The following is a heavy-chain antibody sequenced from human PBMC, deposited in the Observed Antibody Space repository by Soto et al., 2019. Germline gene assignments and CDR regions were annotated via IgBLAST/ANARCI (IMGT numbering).Heavy chain of an antibody. J-gene: IGHJ4*02. CDR1: GGSFSGYY. Sequence: SETLSLTCAVYGGSFSGYYWSWIRQPPGKGLEWIGEINHSGSTNYNPSLKSRVTISVDTSKNQFSLNLSSVTAADTAVFYCVRGPLSMVRGVITLNYYFDYWGQGTLVTVSS. D-gene: IGHD3-10*01. CDR3: VRGPLSMVRGVITLNYYFDY. CDR2: INHSGST. V-gene: IGHV4-34*01.